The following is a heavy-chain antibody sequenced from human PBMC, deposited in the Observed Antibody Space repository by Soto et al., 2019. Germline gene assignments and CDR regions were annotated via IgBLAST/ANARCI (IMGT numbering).Heavy chain of an antibody. D-gene: IGHD3-16*02. CDR2: ISSSSSYT. CDR3: AKDRYDYVWGSYRPNSYGMDV. J-gene: IGHJ6*02. CDR1: GFTFSDYY. V-gene: IGHV3-11*06. Sequence: AGGSLRLSCAASGFTFSDYYMSWIRQAPGKGLEWVSYISSSSSYTNYADSVKGRFTISRDNAKNSLYLQMNSLRAEDTAVYYCAKDRYDYVWGSYRPNSYGMDVWGQGTTVTGFS.